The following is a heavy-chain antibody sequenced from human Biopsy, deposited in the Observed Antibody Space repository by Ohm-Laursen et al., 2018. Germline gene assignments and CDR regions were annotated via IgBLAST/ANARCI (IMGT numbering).Heavy chain of an antibody. CDR2: INHSGRT. Sequence: GILSLTCAAYGESFNGYYWSWIRQTPGKGLEWIGEINHSGRTNYNPSLKSRVTISVDTPKNQFSLKVRSVTAADTAVYYCVRGVDYYDPYHYYALDVWGQGTTVTVSS. V-gene: IGHV4-34*01. CDR3: VRGVDYYDPYHYYALDV. D-gene: IGHD3-22*01. CDR1: GESFNGYY. J-gene: IGHJ6*02.